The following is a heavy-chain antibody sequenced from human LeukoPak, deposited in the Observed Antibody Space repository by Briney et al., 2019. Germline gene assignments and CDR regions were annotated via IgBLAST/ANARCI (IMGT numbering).Heavy chain of an antibody. V-gene: IGHV3-21*01. CDR1: GFTFSSYS. CDR3: ARDLIVVVPAAINNYYYYGMDV. J-gene: IGHJ6*02. CDR2: ISSSSSYI. D-gene: IGHD2-2*01. Sequence: GSLRLSCAASGFTFSSYSMNWVRQAPGKGLEWVSSISSSSSYIYYADSVKGRFTISRDNAKNLLYLQMNSLRAEDTAVYYCARDLIVVVPAAINNYYYYGMDVWGQGTTVTVSS.